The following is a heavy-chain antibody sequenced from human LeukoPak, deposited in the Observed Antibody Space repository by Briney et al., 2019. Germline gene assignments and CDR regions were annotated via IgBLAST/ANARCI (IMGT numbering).Heavy chain of an antibody. CDR1: GGTFSSYA. CDR2: IIPILGIA. J-gene: IGHJ4*02. D-gene: IGHD5-18*01. CDR3: ARDPNTAMGLFDY. Sequence: SVKVSCKASGGTFSSYAISWVLQAPGQGLEWMGRIIPILGIANYAQKFQGRVTITADKSTSTAYMELSSLRSEDTAVYYCARDPNTAMGLFDYWGQGTLVTVSS. V-gene: IGHV1-69*04.